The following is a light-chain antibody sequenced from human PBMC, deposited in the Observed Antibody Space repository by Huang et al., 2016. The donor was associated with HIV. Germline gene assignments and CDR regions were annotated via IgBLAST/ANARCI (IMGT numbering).Light chain of an antibody. CDR3: QQYGSVSR. Sequence: EIVLTQSPGTLSLSPGQRATLTCRASQSVRDDNLAWYQQTPGQPPRLLIYGASRRATGVPDRVSGSGSGSDFTLTVSRLEPEDFSVYYCQQYGSVSRFGGGTKVEIK. J-gene: IGKJ4*01. CDR2: GAS. V-gene: IGKV3-20*01. CDR1: QSVRDDN.